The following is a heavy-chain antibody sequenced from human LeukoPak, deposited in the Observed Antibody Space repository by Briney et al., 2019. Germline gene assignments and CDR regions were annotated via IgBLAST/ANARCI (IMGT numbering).Heavy chain of an antibody. CDR1: GFSFNNYV. J-gene: IGHJ4*02. D-gene: IGHD2-8*01. V-gene: IGHV3-30*02. Sequence: GGSLRLSCAASGFSFNNYVMHWVRQAPGKGLEWVAFTRYDGNTKYYADSVKGRFTISRDNSKNTLYLQMNSVRAEDTAVYYCARRTKEYYFDYWGQGTLVTVSS. CDR3: ARRTKEYYFDY. CDR2: TRYDGNTK.